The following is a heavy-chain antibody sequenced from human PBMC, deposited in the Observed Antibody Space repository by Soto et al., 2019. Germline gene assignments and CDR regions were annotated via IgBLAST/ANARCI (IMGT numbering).Heavy chain of an antibody. Sequence: SETLSLTCAVYGGSFSGYYWSWIRQPPGKGLEWIGEINHSGSTNYNPSLKSRVTISVDTSKNQFSLKLSSVTAADTAVYYCARTKRDGDYTYYYYYYYMDVWGKGTTVTVSS. CDR1: GGSFSGYY. V-gene: IGHV4-34*01. J-gene: IGHJ6*03. CDR3: ARTKRDGDYTYYYYYYYMDV. CDR2: INHSGST. D-gene: IGHD4-17*01.